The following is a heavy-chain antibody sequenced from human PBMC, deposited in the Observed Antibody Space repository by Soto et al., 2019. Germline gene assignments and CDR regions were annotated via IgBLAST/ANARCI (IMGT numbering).Heavy chain of an antibody. CDR2: IKSKTDGGKI. J-gene: IGHJ4*02. Sequence: GGSLRLSCAASGFTFSNAWMNWVRQAPGKGLEWVGRIKSKTDGGKIDYAAPVKGRFTISRDDSKNTLYLQMNSLKTEDTAVYYCTTEADSSWSDYWGQGTLVTVSS. D-gene: IGHD6-13*01. CDR3: TTEADSSWSDY. V-gene: IGHV3-15*07. CDR1: GFTFSNAW.